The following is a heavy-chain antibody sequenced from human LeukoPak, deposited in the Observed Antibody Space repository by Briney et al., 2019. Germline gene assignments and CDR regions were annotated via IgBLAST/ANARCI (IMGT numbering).Heavy chain of an antibody. CDR3: ARARAGAGTFFFDY. Sequence: GGSLRLSCEGSAFIFSGHWMNWVRQTPGKGLEWVSVIYSGGSTYYADSVKGRFTISRDNSKNTLYLQMNSLRAEDTAVYYCARARAGAGTFFFDYWGQGTLVTVSS. CDR1: AFIFSGHW. CDR2: IYSGGST. V-gene: IGHV3-53*01. D-gene: IGHD6-13*01. J-gene: IGHJ4*02.